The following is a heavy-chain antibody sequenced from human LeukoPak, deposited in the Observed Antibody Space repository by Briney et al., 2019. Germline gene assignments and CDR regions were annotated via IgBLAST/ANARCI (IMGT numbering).Heavy chain of an antibody. V-gene: IGHV4-39*01. Sequence: SETLSLTCTVSGGSISSSSYYWGWIRQPPGKGLEWIGSIYYSGSTYYNPSLKSRVTISVDTSKNQFSLKLTSVTAADTAVYYCASRNDILTGYVFDFWGQGTLVAVSS. D-gene: IGHD3-9*01. CDR2: IYYSGST. J-gene: IGHJ4*02. CDR1: GGSISSSSYY. CDR3: ASRNDILTGYVFDF.